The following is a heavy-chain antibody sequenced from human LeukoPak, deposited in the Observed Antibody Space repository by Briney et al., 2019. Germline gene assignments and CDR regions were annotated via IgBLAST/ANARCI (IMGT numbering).Heavy chain of an antibody. V-gene: IGHV1-2*02. CDR2: INPNSGGT. CDR3: ARSLGYYYYYVDV. J-gene: IGHJ6*03. Sequence: ASVKVSCKASGYTFTSYAMNWVRQAPGQGLEWMGWINPNSGGTNYAQKFQGRVTMTRDTSISTAYMELSRLRSDDTAVYYCARSLGYYYYYVDVWGKGTTVTVSS. CDR1: GYTFTSYA.